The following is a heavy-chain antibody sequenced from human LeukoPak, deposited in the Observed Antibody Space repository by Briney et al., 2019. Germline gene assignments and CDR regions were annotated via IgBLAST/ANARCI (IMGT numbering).Heavy chain of an antibody. CDR3: AREDGAGSSSWYVPYYYYYYMDV. CDR1: GGSISSGSYY. V-gene: IGHV4-61*02. D-gene: IGHD6-13*01. J-gene: IGHJ6*03. CDR2: IYTSGST. Sequence: SETLSLTCTVSGGSISSGSYYRSWIRQPAGKGLEWIGRIYTSGSTNYNPSLKSRVTISVDTSKNQFSLKLSSVTAADTAVYYCAREDGAGSSSWYVPYYYYYYMDVWGKGTTVTVSS.